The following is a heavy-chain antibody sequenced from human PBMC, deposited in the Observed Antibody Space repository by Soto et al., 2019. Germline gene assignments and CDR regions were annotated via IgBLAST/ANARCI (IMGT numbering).Heavy chain of an antibody. CDR2: IYHGGTT. V-gene: IGHV4-38-2*02. D-gene: IGHD6-19*01. CDR3: ARVHVMVVAGSTFDY. Sequence: SETLSLTCTVSGYSIRSGSYWAWIRQPPGKGPEWIASIYHGGTTFYNPSLKSRITISVDTSNNQFSLKLTSVTAADTAVYYCARVHVMVVAGSTFDYWGHGTLVTVSS. CDR1: GYSIRSGSY. J-gene: IGHJ4*01.